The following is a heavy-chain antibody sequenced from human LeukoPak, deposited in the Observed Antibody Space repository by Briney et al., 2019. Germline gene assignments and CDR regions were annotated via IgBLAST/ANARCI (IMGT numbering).Heavy chain of an antibody. J-gene: IGHJ4*02. Sequence: GESLKISCKGSGYSFSSHWIGWVRQMPGKGLEWMGIIYPDDSDTRYSPSLQGQVTISADKPINTAYLQWSSLKASDTAMYYCARLVVYSGGWYFGYWGQGTLVTVSS. CDR2: IYPDDSDT. CDR3: ARLVVYSGGWYFGY. CDR1: GYSFSSHW. D-gene: IGHD6-19*01. V-gene: IGHV5-51*01.